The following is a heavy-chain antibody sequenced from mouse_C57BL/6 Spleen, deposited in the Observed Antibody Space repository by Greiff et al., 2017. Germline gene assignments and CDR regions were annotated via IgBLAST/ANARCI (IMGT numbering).Heavy chain of an antibody. CDR3: ARRTLGLGVYYFDY. J-gene: IGHJ2*01. D-gene: IGHD4-1*01. CDR2: INPNNGGT. V-gene: IGHV1-18*01. CDR1: GYTFTDYN. Sequence: EVQLQQSGPELVKPGASVKIPCKASGYTFTDYNMDWVKQSHGKSLEWIGDINPNNGGTIYNQKFKGKATLTVDKSSSTAYMELRSLTSEDTAVYYCARRTLGLGVYYFDYWGQGTTLTVSS.